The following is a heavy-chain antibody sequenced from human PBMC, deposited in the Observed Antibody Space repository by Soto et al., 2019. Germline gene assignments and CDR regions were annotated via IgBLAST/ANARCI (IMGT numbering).Heavy chain of an antibody. J-gene: IGHJ3*02. V-gene: IGHV3-21*01. Sequence: EVQLVESGGGLVKPGGSLRLSCAASGFTFSSYSMNWVRQAPGKGLEWVSSISSSSSYIYYADSVKGRFTISRDNAKNSLYLQMKSLRAEDTAVYYCARVGRIYGLKAFDIWGQGTMVTVSS. D-gene: IGHD3-10*01. CDR3: ARVGRIYGLKAFDI. CDR2: ISSSSSYI. CDR1: GFTFSSYS.